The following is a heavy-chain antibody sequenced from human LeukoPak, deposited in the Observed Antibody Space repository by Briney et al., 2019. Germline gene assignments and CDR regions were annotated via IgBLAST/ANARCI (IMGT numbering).Heavy chain of an antibody. V-gene: IGHV1-2*06. J-gene: IGHJ4*02. Sequence: ASVKVSCKXSGYIFTGYFIHWVRQAPGQGLEWMGRINPNSGDTYYPQTFQGRVTMTRDTSINTAYMELGRLRSDDTAVYYCARDLSSTSNWELDYWGQGALVTVSS. D-gene: IGHD7-27*01. CDR2: INPNSGDT. CDR1: GYIFTGYF. CDR3: ARDLSSTSNWELDY.